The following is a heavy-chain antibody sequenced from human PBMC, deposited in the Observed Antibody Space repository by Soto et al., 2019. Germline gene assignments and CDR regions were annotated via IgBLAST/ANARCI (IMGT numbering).Heavy chain of an antibody. CDR2: ISGSGGST. CDR3: AKEQKWEPPHSRDH. D-gene: IGHD1-26*01. CDR1: GFTFSSSA. Sequence: EVQLLESGGGLVQPGESLRLSCAASGFTFSSSAMTWVRQAPGKELEWVSSISGSGGSTFYAYSVKGRFTISRDNYKNTLYLQMKSLRPEDTAVYHCAKEQKWEPPHSRDHWGEGTLVTVAS. J-gene: IGHJ4*02. V-gene: IGHV3-23*01.